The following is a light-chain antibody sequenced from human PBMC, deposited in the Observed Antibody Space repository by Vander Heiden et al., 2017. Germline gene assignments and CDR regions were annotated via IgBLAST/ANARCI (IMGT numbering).Light chain of an antibody. Sequence: EIVLTQSPGTLFLSPGERATLSCRASQSVSSSHLAWYQQKPGQAPRLLIYDASSRATGIPYRFSGSGSGTDFTLTISRLEPEDFAVYYCQQYGGSPYTFGQGTKLEI. V-gene: IGKV3-20*01. J-gene: IGKJ2*01. CDR3: QQYGGSPYT. CDR2: DAS. CDR1: QSVSSSH.